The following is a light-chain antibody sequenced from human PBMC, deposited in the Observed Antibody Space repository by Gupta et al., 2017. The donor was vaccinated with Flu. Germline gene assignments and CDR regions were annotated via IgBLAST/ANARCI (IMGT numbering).Light chain of an antibody. Sequence: QSALTQPASVSGSPGQSITISCTGTSSDVGGYNYVSWYQQHPGKAPKRMSYEVSNRPSGVSNRFSGSKSDNTASLTTSGLQAEDEADYYCSSYTSSSTLNVFGTGTKVTVL. V-gene: IGLV2-14*01. CDR2: EVS. J-gene: IGLJ1*01. CDR3: SSYTSSSTLNV. CDR1: SSDVGGYNY.